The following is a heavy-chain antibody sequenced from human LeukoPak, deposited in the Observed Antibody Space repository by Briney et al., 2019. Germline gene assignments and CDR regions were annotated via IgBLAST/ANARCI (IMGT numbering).Heavy chain of an antibody. D-gene: IGHD3-9*01. J-gene: IGHJ5*02. Sequence: SETLPLTCTVSGGSISSSSYYWGWIRQPPGKGLEWIGSIYYSGSTYYNPSLKSRVTISVDTSKNQFSLKLSSVTAADTAVYYCARHSDYDILTGYFSTPNWFDPWGQGTLVTVSS. CDR3: ARHSDYDILTGYFSTPNWFDP. V-gene: IGHV4-39*01. CDR1: GGSISSSSYY. CDR2: IYYSGST.